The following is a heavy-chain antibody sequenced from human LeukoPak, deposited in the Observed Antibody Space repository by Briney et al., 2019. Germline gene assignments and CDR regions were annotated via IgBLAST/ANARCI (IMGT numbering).Heavy chain of an antibody. CDR1: GFTFSRYR. Sequence: GGSLRLPCAAWGFTFSRYRMHWVRQAPGKGLMWVSHINSDGSVTTYADSVKGRFTISRDNAKNTLYLQMNSLRAEDTAVYYCARGPYSSSSEWGQGTLVTVSS. D-gene: IGHD6-6*01. J-gene: IGHJ4*02. CDR3: ARGPYSSSSE. V-gene: IGHV3-74*01. CDR2: INSDGSVT.